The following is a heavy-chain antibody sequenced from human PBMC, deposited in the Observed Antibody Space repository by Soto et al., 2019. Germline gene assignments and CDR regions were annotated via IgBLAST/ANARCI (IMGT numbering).Heavy chain of an antibody. D-gene: IGHD3-22*01. J-gene: IGHJ6*02. CDR2: IYPGDSDT. V-gene: IGHV5-51*01. Sequence: LGEYLKISCKGSVYSFTSYCIGWVRQMRGKGLEWMWIIYPGDSDTRYSPSFQGQVTISADNSISTAYLQLSSLKASDTAMYYCASILLTQNDYDSSGYYERYYCYGMDVRGQGTTVTVSS. CDR1: VYSFTSYC. CDR3: ASILLTQNDYDSSGYYERYYCYGMDV.